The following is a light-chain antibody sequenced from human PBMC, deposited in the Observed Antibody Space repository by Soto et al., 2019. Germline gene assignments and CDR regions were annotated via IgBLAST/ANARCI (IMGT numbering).Light chain of an antibody. J-gene: IGKJ4*01. CDR3: QQYGNSPPLT. V-gene: IGKV3-20*01. CDR1: QSVSSH. Sequence: EIVLTQSPVTLSLSPGERATLSCRASQSVSSHLAWYQQRPGQAPRLLLYGASSRATGIPDRFSGSGSGTDFTLTISRLEPEDFALYYCQQYGNSPPLTFGGGTKVDIK. CDR2: GAS.